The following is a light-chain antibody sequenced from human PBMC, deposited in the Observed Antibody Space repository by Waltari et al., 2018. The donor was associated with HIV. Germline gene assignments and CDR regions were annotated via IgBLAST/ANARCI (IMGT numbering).Light chain of an antibody. CDR3: QSTDNSGNVWV. CDR2: KDT. J-gene: IGLJ3*02. CDR1: GVPPQY. Sequence: SYDLTQPPSMSVSPGQTARISCYGEGVPPQYTFWYQQQSGQAPTLVIFKDTERPSGVPERYSGSISGTTVTLIISEVQAEDEADYYCQSTDNSGNVWVFGGGTKLTVL. V-gene: IGLV3-25*03.